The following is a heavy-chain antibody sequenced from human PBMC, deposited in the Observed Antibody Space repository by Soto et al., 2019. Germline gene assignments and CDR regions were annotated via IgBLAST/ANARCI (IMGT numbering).Heavy chain of an antibody. CDR1: GDSVSSNSAP. CDR3: ARDLSGYCSSTSCYTVGSYYYGMDV. D-gene: IGHD2-2*02. V-gene: IGHV6-1*01. J-gene: IGHJ6*02. CDR2: TYYRSKWYN. Sequence: SQTLSLTCAISGDSVSSNSAPWNWTRQSPSRGLEWLGRTYYRSKWYNDYAVSVKSRITINPDTSKNQFSLQLNSVTPEDTAVYYCARDLSGYCSSTSCYTVGSYYYGMDVWGQGTTVTVSS.